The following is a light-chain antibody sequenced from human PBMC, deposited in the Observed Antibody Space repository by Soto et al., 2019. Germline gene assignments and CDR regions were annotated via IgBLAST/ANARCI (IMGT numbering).Light chain of an antibody. Sequence: DIQRTHSASSLSAALGERVTITCRASQSISSWLAWYQQKPGKAPKLLIYDVSSLESGVPSRFSGSGSGTEFTLTISSLQPDDFATYYCQQYNTFWTFGQGTKVDIK. J-gene: IGKJ1*01. V-gene: IGKV1-5*01. CDR3: QQYNTFWT. CDR1: QSISSW. CDR2: DVS.